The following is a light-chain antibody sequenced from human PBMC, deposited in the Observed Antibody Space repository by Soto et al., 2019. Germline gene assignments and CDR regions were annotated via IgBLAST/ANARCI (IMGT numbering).Light chain of an antibody. CDR1: SGSVSTNYY. CDR2: STN. J-gene: IGLJ3*02. V-gene: IGLV8-61*01. CDR3: VLYMGSGIWV. Sequence: QAVVTQEPSFSVSPGGTVTLTCGWSSGSVSTNYYPSWYQQTPGQAPRTLIYSTNTRSSGVPDRFSGSILGNKAALTITGAQADDESDYYCVLYMGSGIWVFGGGTQLTVL.